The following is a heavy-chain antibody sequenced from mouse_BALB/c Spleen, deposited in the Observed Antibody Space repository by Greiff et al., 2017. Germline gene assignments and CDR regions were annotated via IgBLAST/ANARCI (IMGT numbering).Heavy chain of an antibody. J-gene: IGHJ4*01. D-gene: IGHD1-2*01. CDR3: ARGPLLRGGYAMDY. CDR1: GYTFSSYW. CDR2: ILPGSGST. V-gene: IGHV1-9*01. Sequence: QVQLKESGAELMKPGASVKISCKATGYTFSSYWIEWVKQRPGHGLEWIGEILPGSGSTNYNEKFKGKATFTADTSSNTAYMQLSSLTSEDSAVYYCARGPLLRGGYAMDYWGQGTSVTVSS.